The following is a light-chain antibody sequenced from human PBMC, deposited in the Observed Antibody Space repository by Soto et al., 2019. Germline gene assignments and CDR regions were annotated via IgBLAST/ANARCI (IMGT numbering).Light chain of an antibody. J-gene: IGKJ4*01. CDR3: QLYGDSGIT. Sequence: AIRMTQSPSSFSASTGDRVTITCRASQGISSYLAWYQQKPGKAPKLLIYAASTLQSRVPSRFSGSGSGTDVTLTMSRLEPEDFAVYHCQLYGDSGITFGGGTKLEIK. CDR1: QGISSY. CDR2: AAS. V-gene: IGKV1-8*01.